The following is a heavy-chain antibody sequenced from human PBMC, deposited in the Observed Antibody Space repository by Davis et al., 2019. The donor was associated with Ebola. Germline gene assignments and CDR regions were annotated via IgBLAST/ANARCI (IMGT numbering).Heavy chain of an antibody. Sequence: ASVKVSCKASGYTFTGYYMHWVRQAPGQGLEWMGWINPNSGGTNYAQKFQGRVTMTRDTSISTAYMELSRLRSEDTAVYYCARSVGATRGDAFDIWGQGTMVTVSS. D-gene: IGHD1-26*01. V-gene: IGHV1-2*02. CDR1: GYTFTGYY. J-gene: IGHJ3*02. CDR3: ARSVGATRGDAFDI. CDR2: INPNSGGT.